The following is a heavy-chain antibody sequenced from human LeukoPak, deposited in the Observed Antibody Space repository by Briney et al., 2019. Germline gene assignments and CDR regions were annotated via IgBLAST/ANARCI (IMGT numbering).Heavy chain of an antibody. CDR1: GYTFTGYY. CDR3: ARDRIVVIPTYRMDV. V-gene: IGHV1-2*04. Sequence: ASVKVSCKASGYTFTGYYMHWVRQAPGQGLEWMGWINPNSGVTNYAQKFQGWVTMTRDTSISTAYMELNRLKSDDTAVYYCARDRIVVIPTYRMDVWGQGTTVTVSS. J-gene: IGHJ6*02. D-gene: IGHD2-2*01. CDR2: INPNSGVT.